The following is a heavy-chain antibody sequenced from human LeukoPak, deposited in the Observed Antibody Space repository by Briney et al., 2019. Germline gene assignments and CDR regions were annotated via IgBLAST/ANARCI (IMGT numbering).Heavy chain of an antibody. V-gene: IGHV4-34*01. CDR1: GFTFSSYS. Sequence: GSLRLSCAASGFTFSSYSMNWIRQPPGNGREWIGEINHIGSTNYNPSLKSRVTISVDTPKNQFSLKLSSVTAADTAVYYCARGVLWFGELRSARFDPWGQGTLVTVSS. CDR2: INHIGST. CDR3: ARGVLWFGELRSARFDP. J-gene: IGHJ5*02. D-gene: IGHD3-10*01.